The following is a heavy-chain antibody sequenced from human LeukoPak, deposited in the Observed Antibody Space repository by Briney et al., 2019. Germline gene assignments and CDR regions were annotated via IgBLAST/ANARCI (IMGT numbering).Heavy chain of an antibody. V-gene: IGHV1-8*01. J-gene: IGHJ4*02. D-gene: IGHD3-3*01. CDR2: MNPNSGNT. CDR1: GYTFTSYD. Sequence: ASVKVSYKASGYTFTSYDINWVRQATGQGLEWMGWMNPNSGNTGYAQKFQGRVTMTRNTSISTAYMELSSLRSEDTAVYYCARGRKKNFGVVIFDYWGQGTLVTVSS. CDR3: ARGRKKNFGVVIFDY.